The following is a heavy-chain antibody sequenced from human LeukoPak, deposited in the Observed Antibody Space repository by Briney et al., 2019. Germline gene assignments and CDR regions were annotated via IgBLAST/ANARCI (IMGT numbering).Heavy chain of an antibody. CDR1: GYSLTNYW. D-gene: IGHD3-16*01. V-gene: IGHV5-51*01. CDR3: ARQAGDRYNFDF. CDR2: IFPDDSDT. J-gene: IGHJ4*02. Sequence: GESLKISCKGSGYSLTNYWIGWVRQMPGKGLEWMGIIFPDDSDTRYSPSFQGQVTLSADKSISTAYLQWSSLKASDTAMYYCARQAGDRYNFDFWGQGTLVTVSS.